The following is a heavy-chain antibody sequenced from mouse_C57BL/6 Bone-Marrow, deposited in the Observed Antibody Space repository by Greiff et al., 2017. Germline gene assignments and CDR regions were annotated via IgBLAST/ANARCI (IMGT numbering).Heavy chain of an antibody. CDR3: ARYDYDGFAY. D-gene: IGHD2-4*01. Sequence: EVQGVESGGDLVKPGGSLKLSCAASGFTFSSYGMSWVRQTPDKRLEWVATISSGGSYTYYPDSVKGRFTISRDNAKNTLYLQMSSLKSEDTAMYYCARYDYDGFAYWGQGTLVTVSA. J-gene: IGHJ3*01. V-gene: IGHV5-6*01. CDR2: ISSGGSYT. CDR1: GFTFSSYG.